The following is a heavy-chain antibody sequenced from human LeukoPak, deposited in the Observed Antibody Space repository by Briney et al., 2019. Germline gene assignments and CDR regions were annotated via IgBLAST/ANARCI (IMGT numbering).Heavy chain of an antibody. V-gene: IGHV5-51*03. CDR2: IYPGDLRV. D-gene: IGHD6-13*01. CDR1: GYSFTSYW. Sequence: PGESLKISCQGFGYSFTSYWIGWVRQMPGKGMEWMGVIYPGDLRVRYNPSFQGQVTIPVDKSINTAYLQWVSLRASDSAMYYCACRDLTSTWSFPWGQGTLVTVSS. CDR3: ACRDLTSTWSFP. J-gene: IGHJ5*02.